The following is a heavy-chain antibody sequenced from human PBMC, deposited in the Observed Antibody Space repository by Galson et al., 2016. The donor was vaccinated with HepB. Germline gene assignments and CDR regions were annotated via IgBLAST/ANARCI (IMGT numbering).Heavy chain of an antibody. CDR3: ASHFDTSGYYYLDY. CDR1: GFPFSTFA. Sequence: SLRLSCATSGFPFSTFAMSWVRRAPGKGLEWVSTISDTGGSTYYADSVKGRFTISRDNLKNTLYLQMNSLRAEDTAVYYCASHFDTSGYYYLDYWGQGTLVTVSS. CDR2: ISDTGGST. J-gene: IGHJ4*02. D-gene: IGHD3-22*01. V-gene: IGHV3-23*01.